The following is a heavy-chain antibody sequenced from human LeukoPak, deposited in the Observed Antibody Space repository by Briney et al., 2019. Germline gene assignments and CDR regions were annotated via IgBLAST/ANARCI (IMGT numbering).Heavy chain of an antibody. CDR3: ARMVRGVIIYWFDP. CDR1: GYTFTGYY. V-gene: IGHV1-2*02. CDR2: INPNSGGT. D-gene: IGHD3-10*01. Sequence: ASVKVSCKASGYTFTGYYMHWVRQAPGQGLEWMGWINPNSGGTNYAQKFQGRVTMTRDTSISTAYMELSRLRSDDTAVYYCARMVRGVIIYWFDPWGQGTLVTVSS. J-gene: IGHJ5*02.